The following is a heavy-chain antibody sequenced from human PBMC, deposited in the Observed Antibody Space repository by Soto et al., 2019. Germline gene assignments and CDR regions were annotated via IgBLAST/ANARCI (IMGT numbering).Heavy chain of an antibody. CDR1: GYTFTSYY. D-gene: IGHD2-2*01. Sequence: QVQLVQSGAEVKKPGASVKVSCKASGYTFTSYYMHWVRQAPGQGLEWMGIINPSGGSTSYAQKVPGRVTMTRDTSTSTVYMELGSLRSEDTAVYYCARDNLVVVPAASNSFGIWGQGTMVTVSS. J-gene: IGHJ3*02. CDR2: INPSGGST. CDR3: ARDNLVVVPAASNSFGI. V-gene: IGHV1-46*03.